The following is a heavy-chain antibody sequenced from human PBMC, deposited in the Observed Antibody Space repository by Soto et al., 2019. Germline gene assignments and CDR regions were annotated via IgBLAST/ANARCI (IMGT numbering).Heavy chain of an antibody. V-gene: IGHV3-66*01. CDR2: IYTVGST. D-gene: IGHD6-13*01. J-gene: IGHJ4*02. Sequence: GGSLRLSCAASGFTVSSNYMSWVHQAPGKGLEWVSVIYTVGSTYYADSVKGRFTISRDNSKNTLYLQMNSLRAEDTAVYYCARDRGSSWSRLDFDYWGQGTLVTVSS. CDR3: ARDRGSSWSRLDFDY. CDR1: GFTVSSNY.